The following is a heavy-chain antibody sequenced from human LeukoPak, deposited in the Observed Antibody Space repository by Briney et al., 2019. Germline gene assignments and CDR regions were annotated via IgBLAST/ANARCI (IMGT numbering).Heavy chain of an antibody. CDR2: IKQDGSEK. D-gene: IGHD1-7*01. V-gene: IGHV3-7*03. CDR3: AREVGNLAYYYYGMDV. Sequence: GGSLRLSCAASGFTFSSYWMSWVRQAPGKGLEWVANIKQDGSEKYYVDSVKGRFTISRDSAKNSLYLQMNSLRAEDTAVYYCAREVGNLAYYYYGMDVWGQGTTVTVSS. J-gene: IGHJ6*02. CDR1: GFTFSSYW.